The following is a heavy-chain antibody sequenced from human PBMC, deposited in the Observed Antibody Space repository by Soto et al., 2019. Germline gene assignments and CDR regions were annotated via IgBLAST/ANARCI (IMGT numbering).Heavy chain of an antibody. CDR3: ARDLSAVKRLESFKYYRMDI. Sequence: QVQLMQSGAEVRKPGSSVTVSCKASGCTFTSNPISWVRQAPGQGLEWMGGIIPIFGTTHYARKFLDRFTLTVDRSTHKAFMELTSLTSDDTAVYYCARDLSAVKRLESFKYYRMDIWGYGPTVTVS. CDR1: GCTFTSNP. J-gene: IGHJ6*02. V-gene: IGHV1-69*06. D-gene: IGHD2-15*01. CDR2: IIPIFGTT.